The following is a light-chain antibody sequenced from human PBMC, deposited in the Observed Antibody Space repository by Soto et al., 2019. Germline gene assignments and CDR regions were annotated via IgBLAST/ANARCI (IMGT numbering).Light chain of an antibody. CDR2: DAS. J-gene: IGKJ2*01. CDR1: QSVSSIY. CDR3: QQYNNWPPYT. V-gene: IGKV3-15*01. Sequence: EIVLTQSPGTLSLSPGERATLSCRASQSVSSIYLAWYQQKPGQAPRLLIYDASTRATGIPARFSGSGSETEFTLTISSLQSEDFAVYYCQQYNNWPPYTFGQGTKLEIK.